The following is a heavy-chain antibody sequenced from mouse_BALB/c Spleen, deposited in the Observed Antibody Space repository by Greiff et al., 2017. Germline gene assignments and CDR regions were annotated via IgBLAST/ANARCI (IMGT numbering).Heavy chain of an antibody. CDR1: GFNIKDYY. V-gene: IGHV14-1*02. CDR3: ARGEALFAY. J-gene: IGHJ3*01. Sequence: EVQLQQSGAELVRPGASVKLSCKASGFNIKDYYMHWVKQRPEEGLEWIGWIGPENGNTKYDPKFQGKASITADTTSNTAYLQLSSLTSEDTAVYYCARGEALFAYWGQGTLVTVSA. CDR2: IGPENGNT.